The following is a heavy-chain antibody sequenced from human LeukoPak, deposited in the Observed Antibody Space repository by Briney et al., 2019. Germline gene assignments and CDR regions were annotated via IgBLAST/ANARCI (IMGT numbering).Heavy chain of an antibody. CDR2: INSDGSTT. CDR1: GFTLSNPW. D-gene: IGHD2/OR15-2a*01. J-gene: IGHJ5*02. CDR3: ARAARADCTSPTCHSWLAP. V-gene: IGHV3-74*01. Sequence: GGSLRLSCAASGFTLSNPWIHWVRQAPGKGLVWVSRINSDGSTTTYADSVKGRFTISRDNAKNTLYLQMNSLRAEDTAVYYCARAARADCTSPTCHSWLAPWGQGTQVTVSS.